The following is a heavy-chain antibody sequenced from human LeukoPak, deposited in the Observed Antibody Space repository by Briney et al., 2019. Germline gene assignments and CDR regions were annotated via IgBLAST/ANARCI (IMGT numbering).Heavy chain of an antibody. Sequence: QPGGSLRLSCAASGFTFSSYAMGWVRQAPGKGLEWVAFIRYDGSNKYYADSVKGRFTISRDNSKNTLYLQMNSLRAEDTAVYYCAKDPRWELLGPLDYWGQGTLVTVSS. CDR2: IRYDGSNK. J-gene: IGHJ4*02. V-gene: IGHV3-30*02. CDR3: AKDPRWELLGPLDY. D-gene: IGHD1-26*01. CDR1: GFTFSSYA.